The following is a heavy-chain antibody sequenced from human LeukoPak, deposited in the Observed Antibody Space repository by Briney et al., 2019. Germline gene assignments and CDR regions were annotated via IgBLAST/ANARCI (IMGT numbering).Heavy chain of an antibody. CDR3: ARVTVTTNDY. Sequence: GGSLRLSCAASGFTLSSYSMNWVRQASGKGLEWVSYISSSSSTIYYADSVKGRFTISRDNAKNSLYLQMNSLRDEDTAVYYCARVTVTTNDYWGQGTLVTVSS. J-gene: IGHJ4*02. V-gene: IGHV3-48*02. CDR1: GFTLSSYS. D-gene: IGHD4-17*01. CDR2: ISSSSSTI.